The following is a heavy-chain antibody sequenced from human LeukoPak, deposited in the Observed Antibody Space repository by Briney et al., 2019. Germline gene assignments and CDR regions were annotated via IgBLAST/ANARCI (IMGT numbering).Heavy chain of an antibody. CDR2: IIPILGIA. CDR3: VRDLAAAGHGYFDY. V-gene: IGHV1-69*04. Sequence: ASVKVSCKASGGTFSSYAISWVRQAPGQGLEWMGRIIPILGIANYAQKFQGRVTITADKSTSTAYMELSSLRSEDTAVYYCVRDLAAAGHGYFDYWGQGTLVTVSS. CDR1: GGTFSSYA. J-gene: IGHJ4*02. D-gene: IGHD6-13*01.